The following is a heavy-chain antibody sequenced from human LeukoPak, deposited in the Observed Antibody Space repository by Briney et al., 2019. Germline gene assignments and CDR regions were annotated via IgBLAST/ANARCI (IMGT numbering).Heavy chain of an antibody. D-gene: IGHD1-1*01. CDR1: GFTVSSNY. CDR3: ARGGNYYLDY. Sequence: GGSLRLSCAASGFTVSSNYMSWVRQTPGKGLEWVSIIYSDGSTYYADSVKGRFTVSRDNAKSTLYLQMNSLRAEDTAVYYCARGGNYYLDYWGQGTLVTVSS. CDR2: IYSDGST. V-gene: IGHV3-53*01. J-gene: IGHJ4*02.